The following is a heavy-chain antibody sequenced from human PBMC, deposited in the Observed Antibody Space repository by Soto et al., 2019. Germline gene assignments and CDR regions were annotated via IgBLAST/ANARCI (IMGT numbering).Heavy chain of an antibody. CDR2: IATYNNNK. J-gene: IGHJ5*02. CDR1: GDTFANFG. Sequence: HLVQSGPEVKRPGASITVSCKTSGDTFANFGLSWVRQAPGQGLEWMGWIATYNNNKNYAQKFQGRLTLTTDTSTSTAYRELKSLGYDDTAVYYCARVVRGVVNWFDPWGQVTLVTVSS. V-gene: IGHV1-18*01. D-gene: IGHD3-10*01. CDR3: ARVVRGVVNWFDP.